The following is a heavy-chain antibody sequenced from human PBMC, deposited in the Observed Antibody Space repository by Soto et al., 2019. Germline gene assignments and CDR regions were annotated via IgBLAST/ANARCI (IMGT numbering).Heavy chain of an antibody. V-gene: IGHV4-34*01. CDR3: ANSIAAAHYQFYF. Sequence: SETLSLTCAVYGGSFSGYYWSWIRQPPGKGLEWIGEINHSGSTNYNPSPKRRVTISVDTSKNQFSLKLSSVTAADTAVYYCANSIAAAHYQFYFWSQGSLVPGSA. D-gene: IGHD6-13*01. J-gene: IGHJ1*01. CDR2: INHSGST. CDR1: GGSFSGYY.